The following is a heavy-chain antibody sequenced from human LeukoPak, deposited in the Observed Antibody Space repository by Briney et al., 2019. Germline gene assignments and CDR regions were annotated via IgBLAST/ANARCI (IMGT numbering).Heavy chain of an antibody. D-gene: IGHD3-22*01. J-gene: IGHJ4*02. CDR1: GGSFCGYY. V-gene: IGHV4-34*01. Sequence: PSETLSLSCADSGGSFCGYYWSWMRQPPRKGLEWIGEIDHSVSTNYNPSLKSRVTISLDTSKNQFSLKLSSVTAADTAVYYCARLYYSDSSGYYYLKVKEIVQDYWGQGTLVTVSS. CDR3: ARLYYSDSSGYYYLKVKEIVQDY. CDR2: IDHSVST.